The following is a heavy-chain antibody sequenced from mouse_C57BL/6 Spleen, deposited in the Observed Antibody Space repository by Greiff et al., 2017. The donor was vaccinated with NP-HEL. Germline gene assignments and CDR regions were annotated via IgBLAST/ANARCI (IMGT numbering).Heavy chain of an antibody. CDR1: GFSLTSYG. J-gene: IGHJ4*01. D-gene: IGHD2-1*01. Sequence: VKLMESGPGLVQPSQSLSITCTVSGFSLTSYGVHWVRQSPGKGLEWLGVIWRGGSTDYNAAFMSRLSITKDNSKSQVFFKMNSLQADDTAIYYCAKNYGTNYYAMDYWGQGTSVTVSS. CDR2: IWRGGST. CDR3: AKNYGTNYYAMDY. V-gene: IGHV2-5*01.